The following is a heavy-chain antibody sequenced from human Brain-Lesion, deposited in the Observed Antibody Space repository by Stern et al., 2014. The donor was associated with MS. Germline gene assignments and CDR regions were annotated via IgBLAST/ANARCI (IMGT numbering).Heavy chain of an antibody. Sequence: EVPLVESGGGLVQPGGSLTISCTAAGFTFGNYWMTWVRQAPGKGLEWVANIKEDGNEKNYVDSVKGRFTISRDNARNSLYLQMNSLRVEDTALYYCARVYNTIYGIVTQRGSGMDVWGQGTTVIVSS. V-gene: IGHV3-7*01. D-gene: IGHD2/OR15-2a*01. J-gene: IGHJ6*02. CDR3: ARVYNTIYGIVTQRGSGMDV. CDR1: GFTFGNYW. CDR2: IKEDGNEK.